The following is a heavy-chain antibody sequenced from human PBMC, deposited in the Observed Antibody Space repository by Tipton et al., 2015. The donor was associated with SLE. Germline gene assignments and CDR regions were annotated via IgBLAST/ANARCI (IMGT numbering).Heavy chain of an antibody. Sequence: SLRLSCAASGFTFSSYAMSWVRQAPGKGLEWVAIISYDGIIKNFADSVKGRFNISRDNSKNTLYLQMNSLTIEDTAVYYCAREGSWYDNWFDPWGQGTLVTVSS. J-gene: IGHJ5*02. V-gene: IGHV3-30-3*01. CDR2: ISYDGIIK. CDR3: AREGSWYDNWFDP. CDR1: GFTFSSYA. D-gene: IGHD6-13*01.